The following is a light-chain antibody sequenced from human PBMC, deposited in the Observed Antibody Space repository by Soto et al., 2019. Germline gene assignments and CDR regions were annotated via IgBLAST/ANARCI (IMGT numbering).Light chain of an antibody. CDR3: SSYTTSSTLV. CDR2: EVS. J-gene: IGLJ2*01. V-gene: IGLV2-14*01. CDR1: NSDVGTYNY. Sequence: QSALTQPASVSGSPGQSITISCTGTNSDVGTYNYVSWYQQHPGKAPKFVVYEVSDRPSGVSDRFSGSKSGNTASLTISGLQAGDEADYYCSSYTTSSTLVFGGGTKLTVL.